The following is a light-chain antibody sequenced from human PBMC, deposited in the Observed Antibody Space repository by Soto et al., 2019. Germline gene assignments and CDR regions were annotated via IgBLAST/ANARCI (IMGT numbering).Light chain of an antibody. V-gene: IGKV3-20*01. CDR1: QSVTSSY. Sequence: EIVLTQSPVTLSLSPGERATLSCRASQSVTSSYLAWYQQKPGQAPRLLIYGASSRATGIPDRFSGSGSGTDFTLAIGRLEPEDFAVYYCQQYGRSPWTFGQGTKVDI. CDR3: QQYGRSPWT. J-gene: IGKJ1*01. CDR2: GAS.